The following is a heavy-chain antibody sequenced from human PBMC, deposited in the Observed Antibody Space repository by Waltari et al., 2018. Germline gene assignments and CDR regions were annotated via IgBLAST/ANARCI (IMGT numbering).Heavy chain of an antibody. CDR3: ARDVLRWAPAPSY. CDR2: ISSNSSTI. J-gene: IGHJ4*02. D-gene: IGHD1-26*01. V-gene: IGHV3-48*02. Sequence: EVQLVESGGGLVQPGGSLRLSCAASGFTFSSYSMNWVRPAPGKGLEWVSYISSNSSTIYYADSVKGRFTISRDNAKNSLYLQMNSLRDEDTAVYYCARDVLRWAPAPSYWGQGTLVTVSS. CDR1: GFTFSSYS.